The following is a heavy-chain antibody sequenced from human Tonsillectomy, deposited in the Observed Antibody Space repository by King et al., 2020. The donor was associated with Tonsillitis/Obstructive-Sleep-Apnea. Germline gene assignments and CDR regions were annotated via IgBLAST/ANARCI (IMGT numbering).Heavy chain of an antibody. CDR1: GFTFSGYT. V-gene: IGHV3-23*04. CDR2: IRGTSRT. J-gene: IGHJ6*03. CDR3: AKTDGGDYFYMDV. Sequence: QLVQSGGGLVQPGGSLRLSCAASGFTFSGYTIAWVRQAPGKGLEWVSGIRGTSRTYYADSVKGRCTISRDNSKNTLFLQMNSLTAEDTAVYYCAKTDGGDYFYMDVWGKGTTVTVSS. D-gene: IGHD3-16*01.